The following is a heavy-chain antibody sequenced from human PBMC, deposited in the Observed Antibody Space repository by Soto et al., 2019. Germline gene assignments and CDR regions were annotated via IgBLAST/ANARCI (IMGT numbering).Heavy chain of an antibody. V-gene: IGHV1-69*06. CDR1: GGTFSSYA. CDR3: ERHPDYGDVSGWLDP. Sequence: QVHLVQSGAEMRKPGSSVKVSCKPSGGTFSSYAVSWVRQAPGQGLEWMGGIIPLFGTTNYAQKFEGRVTITADRSTSTVYMELSSLRSEDTAFYYCERHPDYGDVSGWLDPWGQGTLVTVSS. D-gene: IGHD4-17*01. CDR2: IIPLFGTT. J-gene: IGHJ5*02.